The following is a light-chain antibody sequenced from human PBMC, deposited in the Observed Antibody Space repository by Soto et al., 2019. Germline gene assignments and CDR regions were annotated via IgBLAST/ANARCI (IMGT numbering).Light chain of an antibody. J-gene: IGKJ2*01. CDR3: QQYERPPFA. V-gene: IGKV3-20*01. Sequence: PGDRATLSCRASQRVPNNYLAWFQQKPGQAPRLLIFDASSRAAGVPDRITGGGSGTDFTLTISALEPEDFALYFCQQYERPPFALGQGNRLEI. CDR1: QRVPNNY. CDR2: DAS.